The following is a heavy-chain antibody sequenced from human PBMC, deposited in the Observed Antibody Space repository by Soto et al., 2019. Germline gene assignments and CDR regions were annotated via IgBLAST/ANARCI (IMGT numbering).Heavy chain of an antibody. J-gene: IGHJ3*01. V-gene: IGHV4-59*08. Sequence: SETLSLTCTVSGGSISSYYWSWIRQPPGKGLEWIGYIYYSGSTNYNPSLKSRVTISVDTSNNQFSLKLSSVTAADTAVYYCARQTYYYDSSGYNDAFDVWGQGTMVTVSS. D-gene: IGHD3-22*01. CDR3: ARQTYYYDSSGYNDAFDV. CDR1: GGSISSYY. CDR2: IYYSGST.